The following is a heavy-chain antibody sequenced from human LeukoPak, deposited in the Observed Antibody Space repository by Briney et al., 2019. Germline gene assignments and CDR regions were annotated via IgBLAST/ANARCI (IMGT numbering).Heavy chain of an antibody. D-gene: IGHD5-12*01. CDR3: ARLMYSGYPDDY. J-gene: IGHJ4*02. Sequence: GGSLKLSCAASGFTFSDYYMDWVRQAPGKGLEWVGHIRKREQSYTTDYAASLKGRFTISRDDSEKSLYLQMSSLNDEDTAVYYCARLMYSGYPDDYWGQGTLVTVSS. CDR1: GFTFSDYY. CDR2: IRKREQSYTT. V-gene: IGHV3-72*01.